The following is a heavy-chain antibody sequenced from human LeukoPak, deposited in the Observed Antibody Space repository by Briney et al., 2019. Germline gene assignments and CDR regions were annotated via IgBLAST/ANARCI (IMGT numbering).Heavy chain of an antibody. Sequence: SETLSLTCAVYGGSFSGYYWSWIRQPPGKGLEWIGEINHSGSTNCNPSLKSRVTISVDTSKNQFSLKLSSVTAADTAVYYCARQTLRYNWNLPFDPWGQGTLVTVSS. CDR1: GGSFSGYY. CDR3: ARQTLRYNWNLPFDP. V-gene: IGHV4-34*01. D-gene: IGHD1-7*01. CDR2: INHSGST. J-gene: IGHJ5*02.